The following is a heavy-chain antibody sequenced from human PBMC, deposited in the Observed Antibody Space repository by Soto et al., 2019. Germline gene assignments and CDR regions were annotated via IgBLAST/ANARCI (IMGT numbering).Heavy chain of an antibody. D-gene: IGHD2-8*01. CDR2: ISPYNGKT. J-gene: IGHJ6*03. Sequence: ASVKVSCKASGYTFTSYGISWVRQAPGQGLEWMGWISPYNGKTNYAQKLQGRVTMTTDTSTSTAYMELSSQRSDDTAVYYCASAYCTNGVCRRGFYYDMDVWGRGTPVTGSS. CDR1: GYTFTSYG. CDR3: ASAYCTNGVCRRGFYYDMDV. V-gene: IGHV1-18*01.